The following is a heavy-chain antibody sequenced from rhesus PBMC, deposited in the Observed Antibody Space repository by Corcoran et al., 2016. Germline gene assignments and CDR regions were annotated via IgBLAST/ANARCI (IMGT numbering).Heavy chain of an antibody. Sequence: EVQLVQSGAEVKKPGASVKISCKASGYTFTDYYLHWVRQAPGNGLQWMGRIDPEYIETIHAQKFQHRGTITADTSTDTAYMELSSLISEDTAVYYCATDQEHCTGSGCYTNYYGLDSWGQGVVVTVSS. D-gene: IGHD2-21*01. CDR2: IDPEYIET. V-gene: IGHV1-111*02. J-gene: IGHJ6*01. CDR1: GYTFTDYY. CDR3: ATDQEHCTGSGCYTNYYGLDS.